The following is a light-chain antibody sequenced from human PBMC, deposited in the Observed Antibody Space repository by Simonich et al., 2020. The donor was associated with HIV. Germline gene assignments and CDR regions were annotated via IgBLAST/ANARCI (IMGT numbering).Light chain of an antibody. V-gene: IGKV3-15*01. Sequence: EIVMTQSPATLSVSPGKRATLSCRASQSVSSNLAWYQQKPGQAPRLLIYGASTRSTGIPARFSGSGSGTEFTLTISSMQSEDFAVYYCQQYNNWPRTFGLGTKVEMK. CDR3: QQYNNWPRT. J-gene: IGKJ1*01. CDR1: QSVSSN. CDR2: GAS.